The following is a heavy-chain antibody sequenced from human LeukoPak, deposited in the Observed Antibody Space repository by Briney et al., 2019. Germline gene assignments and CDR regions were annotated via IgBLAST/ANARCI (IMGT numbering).Heavy chain of an antibody. CDR3: ARWGILTGYSYGMDV. J-gene: IGHJ6*02. D-gene: IGHD3-9*01. Sequence: GASVKVSCKASGYTFTSYGISWVRQAPGQGLEWMGWISAYNGNTNYAQKLQGRVTMTTDTSTSTAYMELRSPRSDDTAVYYCARWGILTGYSYGMDVWGQGTTVTVSS. CDR1: GYTFTSYG. CDR2: ISAYNGNT. V-gene: IGHV1-18*01.